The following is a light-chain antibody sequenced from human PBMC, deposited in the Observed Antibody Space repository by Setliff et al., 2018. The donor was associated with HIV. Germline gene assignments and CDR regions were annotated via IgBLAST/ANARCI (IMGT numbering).Light chain of an antibody. J-gene: IGLJ1*01. CDR2: SFT. Sequence: QSVLTQPPSVSGAPGQRVTISCTGGSSNIGAGFDVHWYQQFPGTAPKLLIYSFTNRPSGVPDRFSGSKSGTSASLAIAGLQAEDEADYYCQSYDSSLSGYVFGTGTKVTV. V-gene: IGLV1-40*01. CDR3: QSYDSSLSGYV. CDR1: SSNIGAGFD.